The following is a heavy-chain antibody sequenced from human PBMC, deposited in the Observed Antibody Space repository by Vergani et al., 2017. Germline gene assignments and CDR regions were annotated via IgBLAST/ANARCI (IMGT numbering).Heavy chain of an antibody. Sequence: EVQLVESGGGLVQPGRSLRLSCAASGFTFDDYAMHWVRQAPGKGLEWVSGISWNSGSIGYADSVKGRFTISRDNAKNSLYLQMNSLRAEDTALYYCAELYGDDGYSPFWGQGTLVTVSS. CDR1: GFTFDDYA. V-gene: IGHV3-9*01. CDR3: AELYGDDGYSPF. CDR2: ISWNSGSI. J-gene: IGHJ4*02. D-gene: IGHD5-18*01.